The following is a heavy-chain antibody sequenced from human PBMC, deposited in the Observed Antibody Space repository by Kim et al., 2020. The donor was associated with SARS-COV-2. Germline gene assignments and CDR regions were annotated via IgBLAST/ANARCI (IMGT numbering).Heavy chain of an antibody. Sequence: VKGRFTISRDNAKNSLYLQMNSLRDEDTAVYYCAREEGYCSGGRCWFYFGLWGRGTLVTVSS. CDR3: AREEGYCSGGRCWFYFGL. D-gene: IGHD2-15*01. J-gene: IGHJ2*01. V-gene: IGHV3-11*05.